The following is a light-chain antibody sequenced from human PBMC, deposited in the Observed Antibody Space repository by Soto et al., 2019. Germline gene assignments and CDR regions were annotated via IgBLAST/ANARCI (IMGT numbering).Light chain of an antibody. V-gene: IGLV2-14*01. CDR2: EVS. J-gene: IGLJ1*01. CDR3: SSYTSSSIDYV. CDR1: SSDVGGYNY. Sequence: QSALTQPASVSGSPGQSITISCTGTSSDVGGYNYVSWYQQHPGKAPKLMIYEVSNRPSGVSNRFSGSKSGNTASLTISGLQAEGEADCYCSSYTSSSIDYVFGTGTKVTVL.